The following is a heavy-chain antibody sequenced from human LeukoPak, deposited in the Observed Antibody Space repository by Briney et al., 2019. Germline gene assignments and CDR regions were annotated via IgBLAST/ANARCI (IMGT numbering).Heavy chain of an antibody. Sequence: PSETLSLTCTVSGGSISSSSYYWGWIRQPPGKGLEWIGSIYYSGSTYYNPSLKSRVTISVDTSKNQFSLKLSPVTAADTAVYYCARLNRKYYDFWSGYYAPSDYWGQGTLVTVSS. CDR2: IYYSGST. V-gene: IGHV4-39*01. J-gene: IGHJ4*02. CDR1: GGSISSSSYY. CDR3: ARLNRKYYDFWSGYYAPSDY. D-gene: IGHD3-3*01.